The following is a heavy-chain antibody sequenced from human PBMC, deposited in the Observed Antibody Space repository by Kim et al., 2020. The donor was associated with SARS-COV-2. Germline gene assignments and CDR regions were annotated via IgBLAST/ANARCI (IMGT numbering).Heavy chain of an antibody. V-gene: IGHV3-23*05. CDR1: GFTFSRRA. Sequence: GGSLRLSCAASGFTFSRRAMSWVRQVPGKGLEWIASVNNNNNPKYADSVKGRFTVSRDINKETLYLQMNSLRDDDTARYYCTKDHPSSGGSTFDSGGQETRVPVSS. CDR2: VNNNNNP. J-gene: IGHJ4*02. CDR3: TKDHPSSGGSTFDS. D-gene: IGHD3-22*01.